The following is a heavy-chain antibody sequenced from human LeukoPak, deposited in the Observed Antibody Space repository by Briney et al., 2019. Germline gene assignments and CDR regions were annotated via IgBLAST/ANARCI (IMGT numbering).Heavy chain of an antibody. CDR1: GYTFTDYY. V-gene: IGHV1-2*02. J-gene: IGHJ6*03. D-gene: IGHD2-21*01. CDR2: INPNSGGT. Sequence: ASVKVSCKASGYTFTDYYMHWVRQAPGQGPEWMGWINPNSGGTNYAQKFQGRVTMTRDTSISTAYMELSRLRSDDTAVYYCARDGTNPYFYYYYMDVWGKGTPVTVSS. CDR3: ARDGTNPYFYYYYMDV.